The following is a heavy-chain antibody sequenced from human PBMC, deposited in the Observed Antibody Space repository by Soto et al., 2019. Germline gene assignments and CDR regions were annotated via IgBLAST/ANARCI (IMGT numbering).Heavy chain of an antibody. D-gene: IGHD4-17*01. V-gene: IGHV3-33*01. J-gene: IGHJ6*02. CDR3: ARDPGGDYGNYGMDV. CDR1: GFAFSSYG. Sequence: GGSLRLSGAAAGFAFSSYGMHWVRQAPGKGLEWVAVIWYDGSNKYYADSVKGRFTISRDNSKNTLYLQMNSLRAEDTAVYYCARDPGGDYGNYGMDVWGQGTTVTVSS. CDR2: IWYDGSNK.